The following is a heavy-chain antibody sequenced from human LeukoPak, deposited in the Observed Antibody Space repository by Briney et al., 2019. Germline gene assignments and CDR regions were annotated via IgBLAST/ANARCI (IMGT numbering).Heavy chain of an antibody. V-gene: IGHV4-59*08. D-gene: IGHD3-22*01. CDR1: GGSLSGQY. J-gene: IGHJ2*01. CDR2: IYNSENT. CDR3: ARGYDGSGYYYRNWYFGL. Sequence: SETLSLTCTVSGGSLSGQYWTWIRQPPGKGLEWIGYIYNSENTKYNPSLESRVTISVDTSNNYFSLELSSVTAADTAVYYCARGYDGSGYYYRNWYFGLWGRGTLVTVSS.